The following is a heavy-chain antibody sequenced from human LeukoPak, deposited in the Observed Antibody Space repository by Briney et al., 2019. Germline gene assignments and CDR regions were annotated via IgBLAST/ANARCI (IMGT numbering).Heavy chain of an antibody. CDR1: GGSFSGYY. CDR2: INHSRST. V-gene: IGHV4-34*01. D-gene: IGHD2-2*01. Sequence: PSETLSLTCAVYGGSFSGYYWSWIRQPPGKGLEWIGEINHSRSTNYNPSLKSRVTISVDTSKNQFSLKLSSVTAADTAVYYCARVGCSSTSCYFYYYYYGMDVWGQGTTVTVSS. CDR3: ARVGCSSTSCYFYYYYYGMDV. J-gene: IGHJ6*02.